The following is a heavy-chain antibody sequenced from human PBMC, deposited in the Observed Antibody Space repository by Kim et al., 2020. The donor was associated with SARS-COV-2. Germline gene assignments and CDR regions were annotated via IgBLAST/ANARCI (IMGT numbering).Heavy chain of an antibody. V-gene: IGHV4-59*08. D-gene: IGHD3-10*01. CDR1: GDSIGSYY. J-gene: IGHJ4*02. Sequence: SETLSLTCTVSGDSIGSYYWTRIRQPPGKGLEWIGYIYYTESTNYNPSLKSRVAISVDTSKNQFSLKLSSVTAADTAVYYCARNYGYGSGSFYSYWGQGILVTVSS. CDR2: IYYTEST. CDR3: ARNYGYGSGSFYSY.